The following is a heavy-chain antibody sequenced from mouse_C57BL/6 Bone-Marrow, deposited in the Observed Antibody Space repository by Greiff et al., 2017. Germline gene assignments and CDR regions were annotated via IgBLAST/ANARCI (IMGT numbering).Heavy chain of an antibody. J-gene: IGHJ2*01. V-gene: IGHV1-15*01. CDR3: ARGRWLPTFDY. CDR2: IDPETGGT. CDR1: GYTFTDYE. Sequence: QVQLQQSGAELVRPGASVTLSCKASGYTFTDYEMHWVKQTPVHGLEWIGAIDPETGGTAYNQKFKGKAILTADKSSSTAYMELRSLTSEDSAVYYCARGRWLPTFDYWGQGTTLTVSS. D-gene: IGHD2-3*01.